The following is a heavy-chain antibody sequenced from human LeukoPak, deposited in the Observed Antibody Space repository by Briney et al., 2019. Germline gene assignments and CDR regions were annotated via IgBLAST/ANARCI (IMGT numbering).Heavy chain of an antibody. D-gene: IGHD6-19*01. CDR3: AKGWRPSGSEGDFDY. Sequence: PSETLSLTCTVSGGSISSSSYYWGWIRQPPGKGLEWIGSIYYSGSTYYNPSLKSRVTISVDTSKNQFSLKLSSVTAADTAVYYCAKGWRPSGSEGDFDYWGQGTLVTVSS. V-gene: IGHV4-39*01. CDR2: IYYSGST. J-gene: IGHJ4*02. CDR1: GGSISSSSYY.